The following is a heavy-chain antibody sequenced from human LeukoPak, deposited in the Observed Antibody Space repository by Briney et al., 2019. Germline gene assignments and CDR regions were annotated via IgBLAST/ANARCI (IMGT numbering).Heavy chain of an antibody. CDR2: ISYDGSNE. V-gene: IGHV3-30*04. CDR3: ARNSLRYSFNNWFDP. J-gene: IGHJ5*02. CDR1: GFTFSSYV. D-gene: IGHD5-18*01. Sequence: GGSLRLSCAASGFTFSSYVMHWVRQAPGKGLEWVAIISYDGSNEYYADPVKGRFTISRDNSKNTLYLQMNSLRAADTAVYYCARNSLRYSFNNWFDPWGQGTLVTVSS.